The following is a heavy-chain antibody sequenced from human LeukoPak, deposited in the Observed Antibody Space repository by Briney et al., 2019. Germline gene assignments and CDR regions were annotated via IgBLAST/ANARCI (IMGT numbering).Heavy chain of an antibody. J-gene: IGHJ4*02. CDR3: ARVFEDVPQFDY. V-gene: IGHV3-23*01. CDR2: ISGSGGST. CDR1: GFTFSSYA. D-gene: IGHD3-3*01. Sequence: GGSLRLSCAASGFTFSSYAMSWVRQTPGKGLEWVSAISGSGGSTYYADSVKGRFTISRDNSKNTLFLQMSSLRVEDTAVYYCARVFEDVPQFDYWGQGTLVTVSS.